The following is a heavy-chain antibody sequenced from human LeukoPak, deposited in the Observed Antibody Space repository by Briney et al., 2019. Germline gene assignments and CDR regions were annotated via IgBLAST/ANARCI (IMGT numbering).Heavy chain of an antibody. J-gene: IGHJ5*02. V-gene: IGHV3-21*01. CDR3: ARGPPTIPPTNWFDP. Sequence: GGSLRLSCAASGFTFSSYSMNWGRQAPGKGLEWVSSISSSSSNIYYADSVKGRFTISRDNANNSLYLQMNSLRAEDTAVYYCARGPPTIPPTNWFDPWGQGTLVTVSS. CDR1: GFTFSSYS. CDR2: ISSSSSNI. D-gene: IGHD1-14*01.